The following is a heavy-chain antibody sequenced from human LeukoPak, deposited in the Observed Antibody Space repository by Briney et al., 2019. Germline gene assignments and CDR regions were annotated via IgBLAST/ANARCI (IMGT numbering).Heavy chain of an antibody. CDR2: ISGSGGLT. V-gene: IGHV3-23*01. D-gene: IGHD3-22*01. J-gene: IGHJ4*02. Sequence: PGGSLRLSCVASGLTFSSFAMSWVRQAPGKGLEWVSAISGSGGLTYYADSVKGRFTISRDNSRNTLYLQMNSLRVEDTAVYYCAKGYGYYYDSSGSDYWGQGTLVTVSS. CDR3: AKGYGYYYDSSGSDY. CDR1: GLTFSSFA.